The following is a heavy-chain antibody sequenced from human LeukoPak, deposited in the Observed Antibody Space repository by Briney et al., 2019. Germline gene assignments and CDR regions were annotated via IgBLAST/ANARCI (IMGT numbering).Heavy chain of an antibody. CDR2: ISSNGGST. Sequence: GGSLRLSCSASGFTFSSYAMHWVRQAPGKGLEYVSAISSNGGSTYYADSVKGRFTISRDNSKNTLYLQMSSLRAEDTDVYCCVKDLRGDSSGWYDYWGQGTLVTVSS. CDR3: VKDLRGDSSGWYDY. J-gene: IGHJ4*02. CDR1: GFTFSSYA. V-gene: IGHV3-64D*06. D-gene: IGHD6-19*01.